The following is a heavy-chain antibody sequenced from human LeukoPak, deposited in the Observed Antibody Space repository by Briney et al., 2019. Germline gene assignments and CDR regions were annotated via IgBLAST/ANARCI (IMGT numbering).Heavy chain of an antibody. J-gene: IGHJ4*02. Sequence: SETLSLTCTVSGGSISSYYWTWIRQPPGKGLEWIGYIYYSGSTNYNPSLKSRVTTSVDTSKNQFSLKLSSVTAADTAVYYCARAERYYDSSGYPIYYFDHWGQGTLVTVSS. CDR2: IYYSGST. D-gene: IGHD3-22*01. CDR3: ARAERYYDSSGYPIYYFDH. V-gene: IGHV4-59*01. CDR1: GGSISSYY.